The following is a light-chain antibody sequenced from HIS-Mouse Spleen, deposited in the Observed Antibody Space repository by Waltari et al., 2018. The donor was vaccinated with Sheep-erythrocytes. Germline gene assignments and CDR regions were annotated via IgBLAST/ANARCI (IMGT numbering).Light chain of an antibody. CDR2: DVS. Sequence: QSALTQPRSVSGSPGQSVTIPCTGTSSEVGGYNYVSWYQQPPGKAPKLMIYDVSKRPSGVPDRFSGSKSGNTASLTISGLQAEDEADYYCCSYAGSYNHVFATGTKVTVL. V-gene: IGLV2-11*01. CDR1: SSEVGGYNY. J-gene: IGLJ1*01. CDR3: CSYAGSYNHV.